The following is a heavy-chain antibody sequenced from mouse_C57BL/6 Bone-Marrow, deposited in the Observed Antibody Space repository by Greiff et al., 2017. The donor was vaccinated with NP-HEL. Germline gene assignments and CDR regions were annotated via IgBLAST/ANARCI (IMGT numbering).Heavy chain of an antibody. CDR2: ISSGGDYI. D-gene: IGHD1-1*01. CDR1: GFTFSSYA. V-gene: IGHV5-9-1*02. J-gene: IGHJ2*01. Sequence: EVQRVESGEGLVKPGGSLKLSCAASGFTFSSYAMSWVRQTPEKRLEWVAYISSGGDYIYYADTVKGRFTISRDNARNTLYLQMSSLKSEDTAMYYCTREGGVYGSRRDYFDYWGQGTTLTVSS. CDR3: TREGGVYGSRRDYFDY.